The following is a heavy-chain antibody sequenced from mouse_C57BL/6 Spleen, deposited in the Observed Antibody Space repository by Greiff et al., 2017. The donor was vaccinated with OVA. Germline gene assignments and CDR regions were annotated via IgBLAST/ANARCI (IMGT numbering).Heavy chain of an antibody. Sequence: QVQLQQSGAELARPGASVKLSCKASGYTFTSYGISWVKQRTGQGLEWIGEIYPRSGNTYYNEKFKGKATLTADKSSSTAYMELRSLTSEDSAVYFCARYRSSYYAMDYWGQGTSVTVSS. V-gene: IGHV1-81*01. J-gene: IGHJ4*01. CDR3: ARYRSSYYAMDY. CDR1: GYTFTSYG. CDR2: IYPRSGNT. D-gene: IGHD1-1*01.